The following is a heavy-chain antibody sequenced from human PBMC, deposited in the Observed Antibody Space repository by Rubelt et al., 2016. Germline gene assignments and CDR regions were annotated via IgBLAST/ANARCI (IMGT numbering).Heavy chain of an antibody. CDR3: ARAQRIRLLMVCAPAFDY. CDR2: INAGHGNT. V-gene: IGHV1-3*01. CDR1: GYTFTSYA. Sequence: QVQLVQSGAEVKKPGASVKASCKASGYTFTSYAMHWVRQAPGQRLAWMGWINAGHGNTTSSRKFHGRDTITRDTAASTAYMELSRLRSEDTAVYYCARAQRIRLLMVCAPAFDYWGQGTLVTVSS. D-gene: IGHD2-8*01. J-gene: IGHJ4*02.